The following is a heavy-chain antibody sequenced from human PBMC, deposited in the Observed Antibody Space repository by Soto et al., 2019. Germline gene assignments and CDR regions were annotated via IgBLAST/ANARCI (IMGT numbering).Heavy chain of an antibody. J-gene: IGHJ6*04. Sequence: QVQLQESGPGLVKPSETLSLTCTVSGGSISSYYWSWIRQPPGKGLEWIGYIYYSGSTNYNPSLKSRVTISVDTSKNQFSLKLSSVTAADTAVDYCARRRGIAALQDFCGKGTTVTVSS. D-gene: IGHD6-13*01. CDR3: ARRRGIAALQDF. V-gene: IGHV4-59*08. CDR2: IYYSGST. CDR1: GGSISSYY.